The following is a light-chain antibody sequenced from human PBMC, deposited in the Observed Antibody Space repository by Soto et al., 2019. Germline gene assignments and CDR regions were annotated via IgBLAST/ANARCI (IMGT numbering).Light chain of an antibody. J-gene: IGLJ1*01. Sequence: QSALTQPASVSGSPGQSITISCTGTSSDIGGYNFVSWYQQYPGEVPKLMIYDVNARPSGVSNRFSGSKSGNTASLTISGLQANDEADYYCSSYTSASTLVFGTGTKVTVL. V-gene: IGLV2-14*01. CDR1: SSDIGGYNF. CDR2: DVN. CDR3: SSYTSASTLV.